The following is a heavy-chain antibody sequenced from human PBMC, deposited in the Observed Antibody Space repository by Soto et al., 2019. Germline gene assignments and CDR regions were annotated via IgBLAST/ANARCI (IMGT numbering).Heavy chain of an antibody. CDR2: INHSGST. V-gene: IGHV4-34*01. J-gene: IGHJ3*02. CDR1: GGSFSGYY. Sequence: SETLSLTCAVYGGSFSGYYWSWIRQPPGKGLEWIGEINHSGSTNYNPSLKSRVTISVDTSKNQFSLKLSSVTAADTAVYYCASLTLTIFGVVIKHDAFDIWGQGTMVTVSS. D-gene: IGHD3-3*01. CDR3: ASLTLTIFGVVIKHDAFDI.